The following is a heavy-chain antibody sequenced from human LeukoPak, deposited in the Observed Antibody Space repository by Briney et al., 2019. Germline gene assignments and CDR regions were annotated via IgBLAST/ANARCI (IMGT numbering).Heavy chain of an antibody. D-gene: IGHD2-15*01. V-gene: IGHV4-34*01. CDR3: AVPGGGNLFDY. CDR2: INHSGST. CDR1: GGSFSGYY. Sequence: SETLSLTCAVYGGSFSGYYWSWIRHPPGKGLEWIGEINHSGSTNYNPSLKSRVTISVDTSKNQFSLKLSSVTAADTAVYYCAVPGGGNLFDYWGQGTLVTVSS. J-gene: IGHJ4*02.